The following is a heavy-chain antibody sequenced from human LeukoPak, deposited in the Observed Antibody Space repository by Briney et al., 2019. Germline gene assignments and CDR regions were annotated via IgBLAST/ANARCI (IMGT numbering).Heavy chain of an antibody. D-gene: IGHD3-22*01. J-gene: IGHJ4*02. CDR3: ATSYDSSGPVDY. CDR1: GYTLTELS. V-gene: IGHV1-24*01. CDR2: FDPEDGET. Sequence: ASVKVSCKVSGYTLTELSMHWVRQAPGKGLEWMGGFDPEDGETIYAQKFQGRVTMTEDTSTDTAYMELSNLRSEDTAVYYCATSYDSSGPVDYWGQGTLVTVSS.